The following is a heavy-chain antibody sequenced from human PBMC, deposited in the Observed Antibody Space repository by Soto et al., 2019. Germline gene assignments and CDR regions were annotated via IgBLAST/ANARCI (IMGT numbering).Heavy chain of an antibody. CDR3: SRDDFRGWFGELFYY. CDR2: INPNSGGT. D-gene: IGHD3-10*01. CDR1: GYTFTGYY. V-gene: IGHV1-2*02. Sequence: QVQLVQSGAEVKKPGASVKVSCKASGYTFTGYYMHWVRQAPGQGLEWMGWINPNSGGTNYAQKFQGRVTITRDTSISTAYMELSRLRSDDTAVYYCSRDDFRGWFGELFYYWGQGTLVTVSS. J-gene: IGHJ4*02.